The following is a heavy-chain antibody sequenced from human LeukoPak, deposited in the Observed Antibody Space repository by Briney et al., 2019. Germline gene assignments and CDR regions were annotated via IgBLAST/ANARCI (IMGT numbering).Heavy chain of an antibody. D-gene: IGHD2-15*01. V-gene: IGHV3-53*01. J-gene: IGHJ4*02. CDR3: ARLYCSGGNCYLFDY. CDR2: IYSGGTT. Sequence: GGPLRLSCAASGFTVSTNYMSWVRQAPGKGLEWVSVIYSGGTTYYADSVKGRFTISRDNSKNTLYLQMNSLRAEDTAVYYCARLYCSGGNCYLFDYWGQGTLVTVSS. CDR1: GFTVSTNY.